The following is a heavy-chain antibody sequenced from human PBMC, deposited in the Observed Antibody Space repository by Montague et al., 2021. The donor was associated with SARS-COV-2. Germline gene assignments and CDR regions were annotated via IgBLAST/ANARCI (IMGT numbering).Heavy chain of an antibody. V-gene: IGHV3-30*04. CDR3: ARGLLWFGEFLLPPFDY. CDR1: GFTFSSYA. Sequence: SLRLSCAASGFTFSSYAMHWVRQAPGKGLEWVAVISYDGSNKYYADSVKGRFTISRDNSKNTLYLQMNSLRAEDTAVYYCARGLLWFGEFLLPPFDYWGQGTLVTVSS. D-gene: IGHD3-10*01. CDR2: ISYDGSNK. J-gene: IGHJ4*02.